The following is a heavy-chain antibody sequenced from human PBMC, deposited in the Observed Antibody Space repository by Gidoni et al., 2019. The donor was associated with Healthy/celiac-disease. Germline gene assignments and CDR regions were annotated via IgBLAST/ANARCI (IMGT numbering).Heavy chain of an antibody. D-gene: IGHD2-2*01. CDR1: GGTFSSYA. J-gene: IGHJ5*02. CDR3: ASLVVPAANDWFDP. Sequence: QVQLVQSGAEVKKPGSSVKVSCKASGGTFSSYAISWVRQAPGQGLEWMGGIIPICGTANYAQKFQGRVTITADESTSTSYMELSSLRSEDTAVYYCASLVVPAANDWFDPWGQGTLVTVSS. CDR2: IIPICGTA. V-gene: IGHV1-69*01.